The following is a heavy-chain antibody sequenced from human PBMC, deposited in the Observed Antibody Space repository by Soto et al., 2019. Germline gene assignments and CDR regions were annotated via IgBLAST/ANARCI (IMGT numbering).Heavy chain of an antibody. CDR2: IWYDGSNK. CDR3: ARDRLSSSPPGQIYYYYGMDV. CDR1: GFTFSSYG. J-gene: IGHJ6*02. Sequence: GESLKISCAASGFTFSSYGMHWVRQAPGKGLEWVAVIWYDGSNKYYADSVKGRFTISRDNSKNTLYLQMNSLRAEDTAVYYCARDRLSSSPPGQIYYYYGMDVWGQGTTVTVSS. V-gene: IGHV3-33*01. D-gene: IGHD6-6*01.